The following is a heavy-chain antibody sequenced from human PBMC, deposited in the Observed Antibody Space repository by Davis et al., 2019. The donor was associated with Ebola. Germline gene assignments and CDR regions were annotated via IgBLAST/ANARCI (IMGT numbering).Heavy chain of an antibody. CDR2: ISYDGSNK. J-gene: IGHJ6*02. CDR1: GFTFSSYA. V-gene: IGHV3-30-3*01. D-gene: IGHD6-13*01. CDR3: ARSWQQLMFGMDV. Sequence: GESLKISCAASGFTFSSYAMHWVRQAPGKGLEWVAVISYDGSNKYYADSVKGRFTISRDNSKNTLYLQMNSLRAEDTAVYYCARSWQQLMFGMDVWGQGTTVTVSS.